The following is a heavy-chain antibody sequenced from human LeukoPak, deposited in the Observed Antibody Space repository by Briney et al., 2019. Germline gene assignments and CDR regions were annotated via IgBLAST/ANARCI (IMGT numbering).Heavy chain of an antibody. CDR1: GFIFRDFA. CDR2: ISRDGRTT. D-gene: IGHD3-10*01. J-gene: IGHJ4*02. CDR3: LRDVIR. Sequence: GGSLRLSCAASGFIFRDFAMYWVRQPPGKEPMWVSFISRDGRTTNYADSVKGRFTISGDSAKNAVYLQMNSLRVDDTGVYYCLRDVIRGGQGVLVTVSS. V-gene: IGHV3-74*01.